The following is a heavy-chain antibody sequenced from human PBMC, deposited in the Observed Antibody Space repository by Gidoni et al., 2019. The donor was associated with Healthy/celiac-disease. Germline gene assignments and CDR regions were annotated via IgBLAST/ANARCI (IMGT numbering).Heavy chain of an antibody. CDR2: IKQEGSEK. J-gene: IGHJ4*02. V-gene: IGHV3-7*04. CDR3: ARGGDYDSSGFEFDY. CDR1: GFTFSSYW. D-gene: IGHD3-22*01. Sequence: EVQLVESGGGLVQPGGSLRLSCAASGFTFSSYWMSWVRQAPGKGLEWVANIKQEGSEKYYVDSVKGRFTISRDNAKNSLYLQMNSLRAEDTAVYYCARGGDYDSSGFEFDYWGQGTLVTVSS.